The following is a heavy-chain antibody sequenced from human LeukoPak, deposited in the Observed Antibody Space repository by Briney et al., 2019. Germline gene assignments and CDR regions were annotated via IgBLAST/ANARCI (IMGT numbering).Heavy chain of an antibody. CDR3: ARGPYYYDSSEKVDY. CDR1: GYTFTSYY. J-gene: IGHJ4*02. D-gene: IGHD3-22*01. V-gene: IGHV1-46*01. Sequence: ASVKVSCKASGYTFTSYYMHWVRQAPGQGLEWMGIINPSGGSTSYAQKFQGRVTMTRDMSTSTVYMELGSLRSEDTAVYYCARGPYYYDSSEKVDYWGQGTLVTVSS. CDR2: INPSGGST.